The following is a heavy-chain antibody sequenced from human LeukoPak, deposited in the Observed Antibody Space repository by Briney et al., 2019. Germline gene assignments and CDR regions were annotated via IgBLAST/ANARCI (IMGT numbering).Heavy chain of an antibody. CDR2: IKKDGSEK. Sequence: GGSLRLSCAASGFTFSSHWMTWVRQDPGKGLEWVANIKKDGSEKYYADSVKGRFTIYRDDARNSVYLQMDILRAEDTAVYYCARGYSWSGYLYDYWGQGTLVTVSS. CDR3: ARGYSWSGYLYDY. D-gene: IGHD3-3*01. J-gene: IGHJ4*02. V-gene: IGHV3-7*01. CDR1: GFTFSSHW.